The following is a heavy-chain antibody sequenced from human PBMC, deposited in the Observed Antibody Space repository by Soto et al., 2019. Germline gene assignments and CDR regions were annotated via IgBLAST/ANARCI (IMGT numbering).Heavy chain of an antibody. Sequence: SLRLSCAASGFTFSSYGMHWVRQAPGKGLEWVAVISYDGSNKYYADSVKGRFTISRDNSKNTLYLQINSLRAEDTAFYYCAKQAEDQLGSWFASWGQGTLDTVSS. J-gene: IGHJ5*01. D-gene: IGHD7-27*01. V-gene: IGHV3-30*18. CDR3: AKQAEDQLGSWFAS. CDR2: ISYDGSNK. CDR1: GFTFSSYG.